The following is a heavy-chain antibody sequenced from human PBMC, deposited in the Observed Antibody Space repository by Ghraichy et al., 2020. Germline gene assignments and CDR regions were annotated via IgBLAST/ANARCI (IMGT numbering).Heavy chain of an antibody. V-gene: IGHV3-33*08. CDR3: ANSLSSSSDFDY. J-gene: IGHJ4*02. CDR1: GLTFSCCG. D-gene: IGHD6-13*01. Sequence: GGSLRLSCEGSGLTFSCCGMHWVRQAPGKGLEWVALISFDGSNKYYIDSVKGRFSISRDNAKNSLYLQMNSLRDEDTAVYYCANSLSSSSDFDYWGQGTLVTVSS. CDR2: ISFDGSNK.